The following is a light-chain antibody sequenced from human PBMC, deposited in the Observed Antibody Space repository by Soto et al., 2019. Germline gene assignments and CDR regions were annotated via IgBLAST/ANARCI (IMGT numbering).Light chain of an antibody. CDR1: QSLLHSNGYTY. V-gene: IGKV2-28*01. Sequence: DIVMTQSPLSLPVTPGEPASISRRSSQSLLHSNGYTYLDWYLQKPGQSPQLLIYLGSNRASGVPDRFSGSGSGTDFTLKISGVEAEDVGVYYCMQALQTPWTFGQGTKVEIK. J-gene: IGKJ1*01. CDR2: LGS. CDR3: MQALQTPWT.